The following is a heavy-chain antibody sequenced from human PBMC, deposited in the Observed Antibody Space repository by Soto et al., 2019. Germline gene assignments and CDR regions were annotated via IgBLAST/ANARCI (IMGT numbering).Heavy chain of an antibody. CDR3: ARELIVVVPAAIHPSMDV. CDR1: GFTFSSYC. V-gene: IGHV3-33*01. CDR2: IWYDGSNK. D-gene: IGHD2-2*01. Sequence: GGSLRLSCAASGFTFSSYCMHWVRQAPGKGLEWVAVIWYDGSNKYYADSVKGRFTISRDNSKNTLYLQMNSLRAEDTAVYYCARELIVVVPAAIHPSMDVWGQGTTVTVSS. J-gene: IGHJ6*02.